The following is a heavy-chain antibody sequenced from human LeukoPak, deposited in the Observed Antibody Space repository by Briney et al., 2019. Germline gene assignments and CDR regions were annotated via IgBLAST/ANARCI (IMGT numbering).Heavy chain of an antibody. J-gene: IGHJ4*02. Sequence: GGSLRLSCAASGFSFSRYYMSWVRHTPGKALEWISYIPTSGISVQYADSVRGRFTASRDDAKNSLHLQMDSLRVEDTAVYYCTRAVGLGPGAHFDQWGQGTLVTVSS. CDR1: GFSFSRYY. D-gene: IGHD1-26*01. CDR3: TRAVGLGPGAHFDQ. CDR2: IPTSGISV. V-gene: IGHV3-11*01.